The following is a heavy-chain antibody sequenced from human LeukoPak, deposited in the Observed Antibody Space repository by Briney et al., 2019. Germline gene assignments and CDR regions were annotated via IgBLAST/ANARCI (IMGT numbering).Heavy chain of an antibody. Sequence: PGGSLRLSCAASGFTFSSYTMGCVRQAPGKGLEWVSAFSGRTTNTYYADSVKGRFTISRDNSKNTLYLQLNSLTAGDTAVYYCAKYSEKSLDYWGQGTLVTVSS. CDR2: FSGRTTNT. CDR3: AKYSEKSLDY. D-gene: IGHD2-15*01. CDR1: GFTFSSYT. J-gene: IGHJ4*02. V-gene: IGHV3-23*01.